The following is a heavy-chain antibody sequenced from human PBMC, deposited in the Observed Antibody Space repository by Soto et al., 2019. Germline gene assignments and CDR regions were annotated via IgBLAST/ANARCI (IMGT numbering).Heavy chain of an antibody. CDR1: GGSISFSY. V-gene: IGHV4-59*01. Sequence: PSETLSLTCTVSGGSISFSYWSWVRQPPGKGVEWIGYIYYSGSTNYNPSLKSRLTISVDTSKNQFSLRLSSLTAADTAVYYCARAPSLRYITAAPYGMDVWGQGTTVTVSS. D-gene: IGHD6-13*01. CDR3: ARAPSLRYITAAPYGMDV. J-gene: IGHJ6*02. CDR2: IYYSGST.